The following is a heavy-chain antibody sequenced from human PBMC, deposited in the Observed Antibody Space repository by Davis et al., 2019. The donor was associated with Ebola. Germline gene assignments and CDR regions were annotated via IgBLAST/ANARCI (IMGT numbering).Heavy chain of an antibody. V-gene: IGHV4-59*01. CDR2: IYYSGST. J-gene: IGHJ6*02. CDR1: GGSIGSYY. D-gene: IGHD2-2*02. CDR3: ARGEVRYCSSTSCYNYGMDV. Sequence: MPSETLSLTCTVSGGSIGSYYWSWIRQPPGKGLEWIGYIYYSGSTNYNPSLKSRVTISVDTSKNQFSLKLSSVTAADTAVYYCARGEVRYCSSTSCYNYGMDVWGQGTTVTVSS.